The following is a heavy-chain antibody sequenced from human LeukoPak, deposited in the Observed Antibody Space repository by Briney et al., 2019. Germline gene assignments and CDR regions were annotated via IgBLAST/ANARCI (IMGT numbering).Heavy chain of an antibody. J-gene: IGHJ4*02. CDR2: IYYSGST. D-gene: IGHD4-23*01. CDR1: GGSISSYY. V-gene: IGHV4-59*01. Sequence: SETLSLTCTVSGGSISSYYWSWIRQPPGQGLEWIGYIYYSGSTNYNPSLKSRVTISVDTSKNQFSLKQSSVTAADTAVYYCARGGSVVDPFDYWGQGTLVSVSS. CDR3: ARGGSVVDPFDY.